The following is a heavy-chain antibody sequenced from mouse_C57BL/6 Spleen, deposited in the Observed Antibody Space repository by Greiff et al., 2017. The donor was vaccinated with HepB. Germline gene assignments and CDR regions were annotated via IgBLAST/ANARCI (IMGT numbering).Heavy chain of an antibody. J-gene: IGHJ2*01. CDR3: AKGWDFDY. Sequence: QVQLQQPGAELVKPGASVKLSCKASGYTFTSYWMQWVKQRPGQGLEWIGEIDPSDSYTNYNQKFKGKATLTVDTSSSTAYMQLSSLTSEDSAVDYGAKGWDFDYWGQGTTLTVSS. CDR1: GYTFTSYW. V-gene: IGHV1-50*01. CDR2: IDPSDSYT. D-gene: IGHD1-1*02.